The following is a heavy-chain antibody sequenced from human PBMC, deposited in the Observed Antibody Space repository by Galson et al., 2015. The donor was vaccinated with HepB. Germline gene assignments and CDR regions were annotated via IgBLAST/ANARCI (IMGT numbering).Heavy chain of an antibody. J-gene: IGHJ4*02. CDR3: ARTPRPKGGGAWGAVIDY. Sequence: SLRLSCAASGFTFSDYYMSWIRQAPGKGLEWVSYISSSGSTIYYADSVKGRFTISRDNAKNSLYLQMNSLRAEDTAVYYCARTPRPKGGGAWGAVIDYWGQGTLVTVSS. D-gene: IGHD3-16*01. CDR2: ISSSGSTI. CDR1: GFTFSDYY. V-gene: IGHV3-11*01.